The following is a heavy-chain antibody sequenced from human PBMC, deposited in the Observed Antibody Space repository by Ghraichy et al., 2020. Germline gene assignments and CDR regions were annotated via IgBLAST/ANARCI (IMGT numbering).Heavy chain of an antibody. D-gene: IGHD4-17*01. V-gene: IGHV4-4*07. CDR1: GGSISSYY. J-gene: IGHJ6*02. CDR2: IYTSGST. Sequence: SETLSLTCTVSGGSISSYYWSWIRQPAGKGLEWIGRIYTSGSTNYNPSLKSRVTMSVDTSKNQFSLKLSSVTAADTAVYYCARDHQGRYGDYSPYYYYGMDVWGQGTTVTVSS. CDR3: ARDHQGRYGDYSPYYYYGMDV.